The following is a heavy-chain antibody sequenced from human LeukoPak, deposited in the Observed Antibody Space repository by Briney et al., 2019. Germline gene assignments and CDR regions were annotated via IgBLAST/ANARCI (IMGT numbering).Heavy chain of an antibody. CDR1: GYTFTSYV. V-gene: IGHV1-18*01. D-gene: IGHD3/OR15-3a*01. Sequence: ASVTVSFKASGYTFTSYVISGVGQAPGQGVEWKGWISAYNGNTNCAQKLPGRVTMTTDTSTSTAYMELRSLRSDDTAVYYCTRDWTFDYWGQGTLVTVSS. CDR3: TRDWTFDY. J-gene: IGHJ4*02. CDR2: ISAYNGNT.